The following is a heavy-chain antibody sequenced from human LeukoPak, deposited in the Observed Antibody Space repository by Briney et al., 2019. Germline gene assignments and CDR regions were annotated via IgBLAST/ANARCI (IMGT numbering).Heavy chain of an antibody. CDR1: GFTVSSNY. CDR2: IYSGGST. D-gene: IGHD1-26*01. J-gene: IGHJ4*02. V-gene: IGHV3-66*01. Sequence: PGGSLRLSCAASGFTVSSNYMSWVRQAPGKGLEWVSVIYSGGSTYYADSVKGRFTISRDNSKNTLCLQMNSLRAEDTAVYYCARGSGSYNYYFDYWGQGTLVTVSS. CDR3: ARGSGSYNYYFDY.